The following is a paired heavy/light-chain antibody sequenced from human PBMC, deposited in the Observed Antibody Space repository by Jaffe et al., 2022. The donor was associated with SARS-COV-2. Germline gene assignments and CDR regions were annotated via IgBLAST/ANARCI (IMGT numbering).Light chain of an antibody. CDR2: NVF. Sequence: QSALTQPASVSGSPGQSTTISCTGTLSDVGSNNYVSWYRQNPGKAPQLIIYNVFNRPSGVSSRFSGSKSGNTASLTISGLQTEDEAHYYCCSYTNRNTWVFGGGTRLTVL. CDR1: LSDVGSNNY. CDR3: CSYTNRNTWV. V-gene: IGLV2-14*01. J-gene: IGLJ3*02.
Heavy chain of an antibody. Sequence: EVRLLESGGGQVQPGGSLRLSCAASGFTFVGYAMIWVRQAPGKGLEWVSAITGGGAVTYYADSVRGRFTISRDNSKNTMYMQMNSLSAEDTAEYYCVRGDYWPFYFDSWGHGTLVTVSS. CDR2: ITGGGAVT. D-gene: IGHD2-8*02. V-gene: IGHV3-23*01. CDR3: VRGDYWPFYFDS. CDR1: GFTFVGYA. J-gene: IGHJ4*01.